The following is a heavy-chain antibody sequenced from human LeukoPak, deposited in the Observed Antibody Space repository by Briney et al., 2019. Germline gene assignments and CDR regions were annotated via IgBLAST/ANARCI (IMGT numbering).Heavy chain of an antibody. CDR1: GFTFDDYA. J-gene: IGHJ3*02. CDR3: AKSRSVAGHGGDAFDI. V-gene: IGHV3-9*03. CDR2: MSWNSGSI. Sequence: AGGSLTLSCAASGFTFDDYAMHWLRHAPGKGLEWVSCMSWNSGSIGYADFVKGRFTISRDNAKNSLYLQMNSLRAEDMALYYCAKSRSVAGHGGDAFDIWGQGTMVTVSS. D-gene: IGHD6-19*01.